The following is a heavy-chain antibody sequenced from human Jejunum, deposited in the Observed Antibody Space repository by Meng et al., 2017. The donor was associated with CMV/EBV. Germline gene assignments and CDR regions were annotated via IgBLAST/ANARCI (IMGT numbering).Heavy chain of an antibody. Sequence: SGFSFSNNHMNWVRQAPGRGLEWISYISSSSSAIEYADSVRGRFTSSRDNAKSSMYLQMNSLRDEDTAVYYCARDFWDTDYIGYWGQGTRVTVSS. J-gene: IGHJ4*02. CDR1: GFSFSNNH. D-gene: IGHD3-16*01. CDR2: ISSSSSAI. CDR3: ARDFWDTDYIGY. V-gene: IGHV3-48*02.